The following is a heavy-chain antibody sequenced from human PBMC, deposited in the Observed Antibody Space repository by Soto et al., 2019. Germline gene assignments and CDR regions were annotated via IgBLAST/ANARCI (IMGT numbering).Heavy chain of an antibody. D-gene: IGHD4-17*01. J-gene: IGHJ4*02. Sequence: QLQLQESGPGLVKPSETLSLTCTVSGSSISSSSHYWGWTRQPPGKGLEWLASIYSSGRTYYNSPLKSRVTISVDTSKNQFFLKLSAVTAADTAVYYCMRHLGNYGDWAFDYWGQGILVTVS. CDR3: MRHLGNYGDWAFDY. CDR1: GSSISSSSHY. CDR2: IYSSGRT. V-gene: IGHV4-39*01.